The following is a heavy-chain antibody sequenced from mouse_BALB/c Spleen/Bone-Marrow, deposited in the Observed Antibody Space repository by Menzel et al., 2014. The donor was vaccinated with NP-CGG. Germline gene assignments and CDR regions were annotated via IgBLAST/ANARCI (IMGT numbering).Heavy chain of an antibody. D-gene: IGHD2-4*01. V-gene: IGHV3-8*02. J-gene: IGHJ1*01. Sequence: ESGPSLVKPSQTLSLTCSVTGDSITSGYWNWIRKFPGNKLEYMGYISHSGSTYYNPSLKSRISITRDTSKNQYYLQLNSVTTEDTATYYCARIYYDSHWYFDVWGAGTTVTVSS. CDR3: ARIYYDSHWYFDV. CDR2: ISHSGST. CDR1: GDSITSGY.